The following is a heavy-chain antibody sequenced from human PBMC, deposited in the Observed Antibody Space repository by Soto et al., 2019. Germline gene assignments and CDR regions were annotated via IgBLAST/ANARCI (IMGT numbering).Heavy chain of an antibody. CDR1: GFTFSSYA. CDR3: AKVTIFGVAHDAFDI. V-gene: IGHV3-23*01. Sequence: PXGSLRLSCAVSGFTFSSYAMSWVRQAPGKGLEWVPAISGSGGSTYYADSVKGRFTISRDNSKNTLYLQMNSLRAEDTAVYYCAKVTIFGVAHDAFDIWGQGTMVTVSS. CDR2: ISGSGGST. J-gene: IGHJ3*02. D-gene: IGHD3-3*01.